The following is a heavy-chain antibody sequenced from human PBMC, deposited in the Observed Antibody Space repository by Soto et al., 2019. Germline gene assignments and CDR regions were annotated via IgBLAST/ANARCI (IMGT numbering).Heavy chain of an antibody. CDR1: GDSVRNQY. CDR2: IYRSGST. Sequence: QVQMQESGPGLVKPSETLSLTCTVSGDSVRNQYWSWIRRPPGRRLEWIGYIYRSGSTKYNPSLKSRLTISVDTSKSQFSLKLSSVTAADTAVYYCARTLDYGHMDVWGKGTTVTVSS. J-gene: IGHJ6*03. D-gene: IGHD3-16*01. V-gene: IGHV4-4*09. CDR3: ARTLDYGHMDV.